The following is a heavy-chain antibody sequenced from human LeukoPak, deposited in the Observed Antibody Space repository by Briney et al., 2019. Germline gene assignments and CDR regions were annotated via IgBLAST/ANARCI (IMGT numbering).Heavy chain of an antibody. CDR2: ITESSTYI. CDR3: AREDGRPIGVASSRY. CDR1: GFTFSTYD. D-gene: IGHD6-19*01. J-gene: IGHJ4*02. V-gene: IGHV3-21*01. Sequence: GGSLRLSCAASGFTFSTYDMNWVRQAPGKGLEWVSSITESSTYIYYADSVKGRFTISRDNAKNLLYPQMNSLRAEDTAVYYCAREDGRPIGVASSRYWGQGILVTVSS.